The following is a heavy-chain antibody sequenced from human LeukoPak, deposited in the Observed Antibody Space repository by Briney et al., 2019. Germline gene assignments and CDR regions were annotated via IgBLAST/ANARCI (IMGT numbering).Heavy chain of an antibody. D-gene: IGHD2-21*02. CDR2: ISGSATGS. Sequence: GGSLRLSCEASGFMFTSYALAWVRQSPGEGLEWVSGISGSATGSYYADSVQGRFTISRDNSKNTLSLQMNSLKVEDTALYYCARYCGGDCNYYYGLDVWGQGTTVIVSS. V-gene: IGHV3-23*01. CDR1: GFMFTSYA. CDR3: ARYCGGDCNYYYGLDV. J-gene: IGHJ6*02.